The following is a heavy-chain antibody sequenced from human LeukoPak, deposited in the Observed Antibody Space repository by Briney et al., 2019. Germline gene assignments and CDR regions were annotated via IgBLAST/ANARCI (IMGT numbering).Heavy chain of an antibody. V-gene: IGHV1-18*01. CDR1: GYTFTSYG. CDR2: ISAYNGNT. D-gene: IGHD6-13*01. CDR3: ASSKWSAGGDYCHYMDV. J-gene: IGHJ6*03. Sequence: ASVKVSCKASGYTFTSYGISWVRQAPGQGLEWMGWISAYNGNTNYAQKFQGRVTMTTDTSTSTAYMELRSLRSDDTAMYYCASSKWSAGGDYCHYMDVWGKGTTVTVSS.